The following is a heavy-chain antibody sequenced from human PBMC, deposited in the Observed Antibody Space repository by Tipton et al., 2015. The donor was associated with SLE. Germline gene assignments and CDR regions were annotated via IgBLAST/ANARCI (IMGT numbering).Heavy chain of an antibody. CDR2: MYHSGST. Sequence: TLSLTCTVSGGSISSWSYYWGWIRLPPGKVLEWIGTMYHSGSTYYDPSLKSRVTISVDTSKKQFSLKLSSVTAADTAVYYCARDRSAYYPYWYFDLWGRGTLVTVSS. J-gene: IGHJ2*01. CDR1: GGSISSWSYY. V-gene: IGHV4-39*07. CDR3: ARDRSAYYPYWYFDL. D-gene: IGHD3-3*01.